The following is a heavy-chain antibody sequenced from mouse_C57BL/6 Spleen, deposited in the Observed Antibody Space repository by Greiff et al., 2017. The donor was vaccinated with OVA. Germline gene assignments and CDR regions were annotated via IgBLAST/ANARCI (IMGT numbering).Heavy chain of an antibody. V-gene: IGHV1-42*01. CDR2: INPSTGGT. J-gene: IGHJ2*01. Sequence: EVQLQQSGPELVKPGASVKISCKASGYSFTGYYMNWVKQSPEKSLEWIGEINPSTGGTTYNQKFKAKATLTVDKSSSTAYMQLKSLTSEDSAVYYCARASLGPGGFDYWGQGTTLTVSS. CDR3: ARASLGPGGFDY. CDR1: GYSFTGYY. D-gene: IGHD4-1*01.